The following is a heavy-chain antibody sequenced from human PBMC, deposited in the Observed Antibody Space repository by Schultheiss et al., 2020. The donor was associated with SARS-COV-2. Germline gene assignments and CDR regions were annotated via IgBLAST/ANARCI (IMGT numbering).Heavy chain of an antibody. V-gene: IGHV3-33*08. CDR2: IWYDGSNK. D-gene: IGHD4-23*01. CDR3: ARESNYGGNSQFDY. J-gene: IGHJ4*02. Sequence: GGSLRLSCAVSGFTFSSYGMHWVRQAPGKGLEWVAVIWYDGSNKYYADSVKGRFTISRDKSKNTLYLQMNSLRAEDTAVYYCARESNYGGNSQFDYWGQGTLVTVSS. CDR1: GFTFSSYG.